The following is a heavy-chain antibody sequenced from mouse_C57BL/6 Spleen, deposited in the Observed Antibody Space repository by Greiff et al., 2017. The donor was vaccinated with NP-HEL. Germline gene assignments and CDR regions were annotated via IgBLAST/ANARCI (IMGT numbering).Heavy chain of an antibody. Sequence: EVQLQQSGPELVKPGASVKISCKASGYTFTDYYMNWVKQSHGKSLEWIGDINPNNGGTSYNQKFKGKATLTVDKSSSTAYRELRSLTSEDSAVYYCARERNLDYWGQGTTLTVSS. CDR3: ARERNLDY. CDR1: GYTFTDYY. J-gene: IGHJ2*01. V-gene: IGHV1-26*01. CDR2: INPNNGGT.